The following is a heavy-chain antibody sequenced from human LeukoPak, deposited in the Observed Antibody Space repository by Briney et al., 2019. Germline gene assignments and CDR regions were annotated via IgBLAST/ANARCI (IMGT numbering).Heavy chain of an antibody. J-gene: IGHJ4*02. CDR1: DYSISSGYY. CDR3: ARDDYGGRNFDY. V-gene: IGHV4-38-2*02. D-gene: IGHD4-23*01. CDR2: IYHSGST. Sequence: PSETLSLTCTVSDYSISSGYYWGWIRQPPGKGLEWIGSIYHSGSTYYNPSLKSRVTISVDTSKNQFSLKLSSVTAADTAVYFCARDDYGGRNFDYWGQGTLVTVSS.